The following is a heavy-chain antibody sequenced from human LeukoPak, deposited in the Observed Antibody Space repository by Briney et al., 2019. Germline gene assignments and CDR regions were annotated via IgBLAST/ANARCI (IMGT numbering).Heavy chain of an antibody. V-gene: IGHV3-23*01. D-gene: IGHD3-10*01. CDR2: ISGSGGST. Sequence: GGSLRLSCAASGLTFSSYAMSWVRQAPGKGLEWVSAISGSGGSTYYADSVKGRFTISRDNSKNTLYLQMNSLRAEDTAVYYCATLWFGELLFVPFDYWGQGTLVTVSS. J-gene: IGHJ4*02. CDR1: GLTFSSYA. CDR3: ATLWFGELLFVPFDY.